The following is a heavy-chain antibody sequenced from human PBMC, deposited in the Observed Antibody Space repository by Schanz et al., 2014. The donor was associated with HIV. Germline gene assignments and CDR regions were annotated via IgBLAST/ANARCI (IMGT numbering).Heavy chain of an antibody. J-gene: IGHJ3*01. CDR3: ARYEWFTLFDS. D-gene: IGHD3-10*01. V-gene: IGHV3-23*04. Sequence: VQLVESGGGLVKPGGSLRLSCAASGFTFSTTAMSWVRQAPGKGLEWVSNISGSGGSTFYADPVKGRFTISRGISKKTMFLQMNNLRADDTAVYYCARYEWFTLFDSWGQGTMVTVSS. CDR1: GFTFSTTA. CDR2: ISGSGGST.